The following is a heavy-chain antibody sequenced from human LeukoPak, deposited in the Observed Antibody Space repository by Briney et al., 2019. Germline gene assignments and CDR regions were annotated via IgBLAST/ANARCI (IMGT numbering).Heavy chain of an antibody. CDR1: GFTFSNYA. J-gene: IGHJ3*02. CDR2: IGSNGGSI. Sequence: GSLRLSCSASGFTFSNYAMHWVRQAPGKGLEYVSAIGSNGGSIYYADSVKGRFTISRDNSKNTLYLQMSSLRAEDTAVYYCARAGYFYDSSGLGAFDIWGQGTMVTVSS. V-gene: IGHV3-64D*09. CDR3: ARAGYFYDSSGLGAFDI. D-gene: IGHD3-22*01.